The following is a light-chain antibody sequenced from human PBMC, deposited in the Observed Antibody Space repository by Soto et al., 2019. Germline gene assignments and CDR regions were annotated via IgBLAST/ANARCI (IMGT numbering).Light chain of an antibody. Sequence: EIVLTQSPGTLSLSPGERATLSCRASQSVSSNYLAWYQQKPGQAPRLLIYGASSRATGIPDRFSGSGSGTDFTLTISRLEPEDVAVYYCQQYGSSQSFGQGTKVEIK. V-gene: IGKV3-20*01. J-gene: IGKJ1*01. CDR2: GAS. CDR3: QQYGSSQS. CDR1: QSVSSNY.